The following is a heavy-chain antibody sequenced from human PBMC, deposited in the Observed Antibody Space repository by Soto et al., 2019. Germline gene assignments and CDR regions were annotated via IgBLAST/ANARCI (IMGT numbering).Heavy chain of an antibody. Sequence: EVQLLESGGGLIQPGGSLRLSCAASGFTFSNYGMYWVRQAPGKGLEWVLGVSSSGDTTYYADSAKGRFTISRDNSRNKLYRQMYSLLAEDTSVYYCAVRAYSCSSWFDCWGRGTLVTVSS. V-gene: IGHV3-23*01. J-gene: IGHJ4*02. CDR3: AVRAYSCSSWFDC. CDR1: GFTFSNYG. CDR2: VSSSGDTT. D-gene: IGHD6-6*01.